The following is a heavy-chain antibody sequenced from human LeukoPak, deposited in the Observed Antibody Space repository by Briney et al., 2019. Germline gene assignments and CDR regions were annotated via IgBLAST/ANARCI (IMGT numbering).Heavy chain of an antibody. CDR1: GFTFSSYA. J-gene: IGHJ4*02. Sequence: PGGSPRLSCAASGFTFSSYAMSWVRQAPGKGLEWVSTISNSDGNTYYADSVKGRFTISRDNSKNTLYLQIYTLTAEDTAIYYCAKATGNLGNWGQGTQVTVSS. CDR3: AKATGNLGN. D-gene: IGHD1-1*01. CDR2: ISNSDGNT. V-gene: IGHV3-23*01.